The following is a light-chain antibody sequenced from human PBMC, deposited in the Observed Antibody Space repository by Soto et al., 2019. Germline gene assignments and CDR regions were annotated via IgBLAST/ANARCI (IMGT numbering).Light chain of an antibody. J-gene: IGKJ1*01. CDR2: AAS. V-gene: IGKV1-27*01. CDR3: QKYNSVWT. Sequence: PITQSPSSLSASLPPSVPISCRASLGISNYLAWYQQKPGKVPNLLIYAASTLQSGVPSRFSGSGSGTDFTLTISSLQPEDVATYYCQKYNSVWTFGQGTKVDIK. CDR1: LGISNY.